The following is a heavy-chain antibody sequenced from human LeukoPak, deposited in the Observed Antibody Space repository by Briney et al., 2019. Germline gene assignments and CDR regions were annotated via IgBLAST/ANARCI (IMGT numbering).Heavy chain of an antibody. Sequence: SETLSLTCAVYGGSFSGYYWSWIRQPPGKGLEWIGEINHSGSTNYNPSLKSRVTISVDTSKNQFSLKLSSVTAADTAVYYCARRFQWLARFDPWGQGTLVTVSS. D-gene: IGHD6-19*01. CDR1: GGSFSGYY. CDR2: INHSGST. CDR3: ARRFQWLARFDP. V-gene: IGHV4-34*01. J-gene: IGHJ5*02.